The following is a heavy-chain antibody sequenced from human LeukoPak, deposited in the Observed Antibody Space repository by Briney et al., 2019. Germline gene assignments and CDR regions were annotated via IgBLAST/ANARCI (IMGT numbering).Heavy chain of an antibody. CDR3: AKIAVAGV. J-gene: IGHJ4*02. Sequence: GGSLRLSCAASGFTFSSYGMHWVRQAPGKGLEWVAVISYDGSNKYYADSVKGRFTISRDNPKNTLYLQMNSLRAEDTAVYYCAKIAVAGVWGQGTLVTVSS. D-gene: IGHD6-19*01. V-gene: IGHV3-30*18. CDR2: ISYDGSNK. CDR1: GFTFSSYG.